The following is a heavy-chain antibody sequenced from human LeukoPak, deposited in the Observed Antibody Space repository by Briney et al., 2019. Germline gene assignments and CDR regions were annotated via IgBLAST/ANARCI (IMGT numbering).Heavy chain of an antibody. CDR2: ISYDGSNK. J-gene: IGHJ4*02. V-gene: IGHV3-30*03. CDR3: ARLGYSYGYPQPYYFDY. D-gene: IGHD5-18*01. CDR1: GFTFSSYA. Sequence: GGSLRLSCAASGFTFSSYAMNWVRQAPGKGLEWVSVISYDGSNKYYADSVKGRFTISRDNSKNTLYLQMNSLRAEDTAVYYCARLGYSYGYPQPYYFDYWGQGTLVTVSS.